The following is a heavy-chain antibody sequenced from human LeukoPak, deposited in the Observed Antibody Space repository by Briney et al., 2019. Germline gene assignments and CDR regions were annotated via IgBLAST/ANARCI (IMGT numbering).Heavy chain of an antibody. V-gene: IGHV3-23*01. CDR3: AKASWPDFDY. CDR1: GFTFSSYA. Sequence: GGSLRLSCAASGFTFSSYAMSWVRQAPGKGLEWVSAISGSGGSTYYADSVKGRSTISRDNSKNTLYLQMNSLRAEGTAVYYCAKASWPDFDYWGQGTLVTVSS. J-gene: IGHJ4*02. D-gene: IGHD5-24*01. CDR2: ISGSGGST.